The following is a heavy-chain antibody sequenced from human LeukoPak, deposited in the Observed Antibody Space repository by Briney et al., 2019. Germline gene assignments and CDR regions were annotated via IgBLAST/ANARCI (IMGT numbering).Heavy chain of an antibody. CDR1: GFTFSSYA. Sequence: GGSLRLSCAASGFTFSSYAMSWVRQAPGKGLEWVSAISGSGGSTYYADSVKGRFTISRENSKNTLYLQMNSLRAEDTAVYYCAKRGSSGWWRVWCCNWFDPWGQGTLVTVSS. CDR2: ISGSGGST. V-gene: IGHV3-23*01. CDR3: AKRGSSGWWRVWCCNWFDP. J-gene: IGHJ5*02. D-gene: IGHD6-19*01.